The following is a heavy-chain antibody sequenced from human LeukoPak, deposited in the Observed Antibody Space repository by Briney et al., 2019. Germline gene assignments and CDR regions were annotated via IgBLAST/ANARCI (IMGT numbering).Heavy chain of an antibody. CDR3: AREWSAFDY. CDR1: GDPISSHSGYK. J-gene: IGHJ4*02. Sequence: ASETLSLTCTVSGDPISSHSGYKWNWIRQAPGKGLEWIGYVYYSGTTSYNPSVNSRVTISVDTSKNQFSLKLTSVTAADTAVYYCAREWSAFDYWGQGTLVTVSS. V-gene: IGHV4-61*08. CDR2: VYYSGTT. D-gene: IGHD3-3*01.